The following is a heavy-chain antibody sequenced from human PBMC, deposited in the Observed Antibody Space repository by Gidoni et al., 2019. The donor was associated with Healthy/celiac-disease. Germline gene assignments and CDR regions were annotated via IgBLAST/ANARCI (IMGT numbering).Heavy chain of an antibody. V-gene: IGHV4-31*03. CDR2: LYYSGST. Sequence: QVQLQESGPGLVKPSQTLSLTCTVPGGSVSRGGYYWSWIRQHPGKGLEWIGYLYYSGSTYYNPSLKSRVTISVDTSKNQFSLKLSSVTAADTAVYYCARGRGYCSSTSCYTDWFDPWGQGTLVTVSS. CDR1: GGSVSRGGYY. J-gene: IGHJ5*02. D-gene: IGHD2-2*02. CDR3: ARGRGYCSSTSCYTDWFDP.